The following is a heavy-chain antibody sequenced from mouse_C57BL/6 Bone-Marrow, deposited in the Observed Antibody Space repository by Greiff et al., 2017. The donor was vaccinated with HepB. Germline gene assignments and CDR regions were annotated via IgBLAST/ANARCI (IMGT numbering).Heavy chain of an antibody. J-gene: IGHJ2*01. V-gene: IGHV1-55*01. CDR1: GYTFTSYW. D-gene: IGHD2-2*01. CDR3: ARLSNYGYDERYFDY. Sequence: QVHVKQPGAELVKPGASVKMSCKASGYTFTSYWITWVKQRPGQGLEWIGDIYPGSGSTNYNEKFKSKATLTVDTSSSTAYMQLSSLTSEDSAVYYCARLSNYGYDERYFDYWGQGTTLTVSS. CDR2: IYPGSGST.